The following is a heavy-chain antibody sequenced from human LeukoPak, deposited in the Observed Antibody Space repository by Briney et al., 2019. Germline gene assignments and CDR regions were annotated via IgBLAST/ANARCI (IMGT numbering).Heavy chain of an antibody. V-gene: IGHV4-34*01. J-gene: IGHJ5*02. CDR2: INHSGST. CDR1: GGSFSGYY. D-gene: IGHD2-2*01. CDR3: ARGKDSVVVPAASWFDP. Sequence: SATLSLTGAVYGGSFSGYYWSWIRQPPGKGLEWTGEINHSGSTNYNPSLKSRVTISVDTSKNQFSLKLSSVTAADTAVYYCARGKDSVVVPAASWFDPWREGTLVTVPS.